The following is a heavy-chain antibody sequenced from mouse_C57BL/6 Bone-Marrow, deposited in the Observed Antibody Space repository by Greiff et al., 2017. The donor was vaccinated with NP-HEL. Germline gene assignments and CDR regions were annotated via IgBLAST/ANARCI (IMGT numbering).Heavy chain of an antibody. V-gene: IGHV14-3*01. CDR1: GFTIKNTY. CDR2: IDPANGNT. D-gene: IGHD1-1*01. J-gene: IGHJ2*01. CDR3: ALGSSYDYFDY. Sequence: VQLKESVAELVRPGASVKLSCTASGFTIKNTYMHWVKQRPEQGLEWIGRIDPANGNTKYAPKFQGKATITADTSSNPAYLQLSSLTSEDTAIYSCALGSSYDYFDYWGQGTTLTVSS.